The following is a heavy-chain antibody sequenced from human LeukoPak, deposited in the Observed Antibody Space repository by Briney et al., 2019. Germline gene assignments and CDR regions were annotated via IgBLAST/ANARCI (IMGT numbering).Heavy chain of an antibody. D-gene: IGHD6-19*01. CDR2: ISSSGSAI. Sequence: GGSLRLSCTTSGFTFDDYAINWFRQAPGKGLEWVSYISSSGSAIFYADSVKGRFTISRDSAKNSVYLQMNSLRDEDTAIYYCARGGRSGFGYWGQGTLVTVSS. J-gene: IGHJ4*02. CDR1: GFTFDDYA. V-gene: IGHV3-48*03. CDR3: ARGGRSGFGY.